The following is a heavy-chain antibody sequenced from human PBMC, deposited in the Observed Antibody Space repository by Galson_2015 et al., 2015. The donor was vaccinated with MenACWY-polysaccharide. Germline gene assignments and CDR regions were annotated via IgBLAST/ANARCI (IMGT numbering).Heavy chain of an antibody. Sequence: SLRLSCAASEFTFSNHAMSWVRQAPGKGLEWVSGITSGGGGTHYADSVKGRFTISRDNSKNTVSLQMNSLRAEDTALYYCSRNRGSNFRYYMDVWGKGTTVTVSS. J-gene: IGHJ6*03. CDR2: ITSGGGGT. D-gene: IGHD3-10*01. CDR3: SRNRGSNFRYYMDV. CDR1: EFTFSNHA. V-gene: IGHV3-23*01.